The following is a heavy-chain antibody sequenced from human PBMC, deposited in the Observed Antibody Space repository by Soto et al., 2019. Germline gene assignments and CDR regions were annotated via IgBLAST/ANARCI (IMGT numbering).Heavy chain of an antibody. CDR1: GGSISGYY. Sequence: SETLSLTCTVSGGSISGYYWSWIRQPPGKGLEWIGYIYYSGSTNYNPSLKSRVTISVDTSKNQFSLKLSSVTAADTAVYYCARRYGSAFDIWGQGTMVTVS. CDR3: ARRYGSAFDI. J-gene: IGHJ3*02. CDR2: IYYSGST. V-gene: IGHV4-59*01. D-gene: IGHD3-10*01.